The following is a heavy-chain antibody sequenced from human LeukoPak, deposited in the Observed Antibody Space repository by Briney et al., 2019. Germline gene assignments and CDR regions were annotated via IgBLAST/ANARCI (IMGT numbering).Heavy chain of an antibody. Sequence: GGSLRLSCAASGFTFDDYAMHWVRQAPGKGLEWVSGISWNSGSIGYADSVKGRFTISRDNAKNSLYLQMNSLRAEDMALYYCAKDNDYDSSGPPDYWGQGTLVTVSS. J-gene: IGHJ4*02. CDR2: ISWNSGSI. D-gene: IGHD3-22*01. V-gene: IGHV3-9*03. CDR1: GFTFDDYA. CDR3: AKDNDYDSSGPPDY.